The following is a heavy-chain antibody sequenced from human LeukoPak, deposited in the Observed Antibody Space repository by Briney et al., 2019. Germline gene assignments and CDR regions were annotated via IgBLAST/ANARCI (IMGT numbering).Heavy chain of an antibody. Sequence: GRSLRLSCAASGFTFSTYGMHWVRQAPGKGLEWVAGISYDGRNIYYAESVKGRFTISRDTSKNTVDLQMDSLGAEDTAVYYCGKPLDTDTWYYFDYWGQGILVTVSS. D-gene: IGHD3/OR15-3a*01. V-gene: IGHV3-30*18. CDR3: GKPLDTDTWYYFDY. CDR2: ISYDGRNI. CDR1: GFTFSTYG. J-gene: IGHJ4*02.